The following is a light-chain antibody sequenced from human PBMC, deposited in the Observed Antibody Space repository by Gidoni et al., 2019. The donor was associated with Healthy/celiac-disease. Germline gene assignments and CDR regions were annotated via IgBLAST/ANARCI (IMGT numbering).Light chain of an antibody. CDR1: TGAVTTGHY. V-gene: IGLV7-46*01. Sequence: QAVVTQEPSLTVSPGGTVTLTCGSSTGAVTTGHYPYWFQQTPGHAPRTLIYDTSNNPSWTPARFSGSRLGGKAALTLSGAQPEDEAEYYCLRSYSGARPVFGGGTKLTVL. J-gene: IGLJ2*01. CDR2: DTS. CDR3: LRSYSGARPV.